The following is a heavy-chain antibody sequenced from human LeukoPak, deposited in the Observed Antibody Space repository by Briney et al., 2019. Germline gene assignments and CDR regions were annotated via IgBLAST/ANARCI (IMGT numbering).Heavy chain of an antibody. Sequence: SETLSLTCTVSGGSISSSSYYWGWIRQPPGKGLEWIGSIYYSGSTNYNPSLKSRVTISVDTSKNQFSLKLSSVTAADTAVYYCARIANTPTYYYGSGNAFDIWGQGTMVTVSS. CDR2: IYYSGST. CDR1: GGSISSSSYY. J-gene: IGHJ3*02. CDR3: ARIANTPTYYYGSGNAFDI. V-gene: IGHV4-39*07. D-gene: IGHD3-10*01.